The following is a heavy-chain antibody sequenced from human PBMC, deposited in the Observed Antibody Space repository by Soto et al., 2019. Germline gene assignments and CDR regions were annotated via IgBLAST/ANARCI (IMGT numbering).Heavy chain of an antibody. V-gene: IGHV5-51*01. CDR3: ARVSYCTSTTCPRDAFEI. CDR2: IYPGDSDT. Sequence: PGESLKISCKGSGYSFTSYWIGWVRQMPGKGLEWKGIIYPGDSDTRYSPSFQGQVTISADKSISTAYLQWSSLKASDTAMYYCARVSYCTSTTCPRDAFEIWGQGTMVTVSS. D-gene: IGHD2-2*01. CDR1: GYSFTSYW. J-gene: IGHJ3*02.